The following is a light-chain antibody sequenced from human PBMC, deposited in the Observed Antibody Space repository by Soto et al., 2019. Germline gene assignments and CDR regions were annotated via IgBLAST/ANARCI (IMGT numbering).Light chain of an antibody. CDR2: GAS. CDR3: QQYENLPT. J-gene: IGKJ5*01. V-gene: IGKV1-33*01. Sequence: DIQMTQSPSSLSASVGDRVTITCQASQDISNYLNWFQQKPGKAPKILIYGASNLETGVPSRFSGSGSGTDFAFTISSLQPEDVATYYCQQYENLPTFGQGTRLEIK. CDR1: QDISNY.